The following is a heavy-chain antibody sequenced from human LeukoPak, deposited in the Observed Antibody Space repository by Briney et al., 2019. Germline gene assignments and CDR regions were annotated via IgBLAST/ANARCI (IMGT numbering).Heavy chain of an antibody. J-gene: IGHJ3*02. CDR2: IKQDGSEK. D-gene: IGHD1-26*01. CDR3: ARDSGSYQGFAFDI. V-gene: IGHV3-7*01. CDR1: GFTFSSYW. Sequence: GGSLRLSCAASGFTFSSYWMSWVRQAPGKGLEWVANIKQDGSEKYYVDSVKGRFTISRDNAKNSLYLQMNSLRAEDTAVYYCARDSGSYQGFAFDIWGQGTMVTVSS.